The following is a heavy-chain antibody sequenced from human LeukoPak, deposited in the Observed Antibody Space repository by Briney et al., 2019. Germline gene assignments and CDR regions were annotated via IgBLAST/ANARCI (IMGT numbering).Heavy chain of an antibody. CDR2: IKQDGTEK. D-gene: IGHD6-6*01. J-gene: IGHJ4*02. CDR1: GFTFSSYW. V-gene: IGHV3-7*04. CDR3: ARDVRPDY. Sequence: GGSLRLSCAASGFTFSSYWMSWVRQAPGEGLEWVANIKQDGTEKYYMDSVKGRFSISRDNAKNSLYLQMNALSAEDTAVYYCARDVRPDYWGQGTLVTVST.